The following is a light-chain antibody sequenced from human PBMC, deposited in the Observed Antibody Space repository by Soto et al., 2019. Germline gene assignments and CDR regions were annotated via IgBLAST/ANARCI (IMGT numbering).Light chain of an antibody. CDR1: SSDVGGYIY. Sequence: QSALTQPASVSGSPGQSITISCTGTSSDVGGYIYVSWYQQHPGKAPKRMIYDVTSRPSGVSYRFSGSKSGNTASLTISGLQAEDEADYYCSSYTASSSYVFGTGTKVTV. CDR2: DVT. V-gene: IGLV2-14*01. J-gene: IGLJ1*01. CDR3: SSYTASSSYV.